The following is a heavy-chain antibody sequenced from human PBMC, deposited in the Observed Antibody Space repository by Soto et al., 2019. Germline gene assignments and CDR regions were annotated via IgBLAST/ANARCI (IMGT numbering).Heavy chain of an antibody. D-gene: IGHD2-21*01. Sequence: KPSETLSLTCTVSGGSVSSYFWSWIRQPPGKGLEWIGYIYYSGETNSNPSLKSRVTMSVDTSKNQFSLRLNSVTAADSAVYYCARGHMAWFDPWGLGTLVTVSS. CDR3: ARGHMAWFDP. J-gene: IGHJ5*02. CDR2: IYYSGET. V-gene: IGHV4-59*02. CDR1: GGSVSSYF.